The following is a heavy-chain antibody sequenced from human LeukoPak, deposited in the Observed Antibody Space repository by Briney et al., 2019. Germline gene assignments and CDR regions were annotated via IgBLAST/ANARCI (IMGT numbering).Heavy chain of an antibody. J-gene: IGHJ4*02. V-gene: IGHV4-39*02. CDR1: GGSIGSSAYS. D-gene: IGHD3-10*01. CDR2: ISYTGTT. CDR3: AREGPHGSGIYYNPLAY. Sequence: SETLSLTCTVSGGSIGSSAYSWGWIRQPPGKGLEWIGSISYTGTTYYNPSLKSRVTISLDTSKNQFSLKLISVTAAGTALYYCAREGPHGSGIYYNPLAYWGQGALVIVSS.